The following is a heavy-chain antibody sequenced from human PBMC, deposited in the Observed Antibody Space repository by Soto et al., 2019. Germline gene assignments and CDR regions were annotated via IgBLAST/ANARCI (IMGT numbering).Heavy chain of an antibody. CDR3: TTFTYYYDSSGYQPLDAFDI. J-gene: IGHJ3*02. CDR2: IKSKTDGGTT. Sequence: WGSLRLSWAASGFTFSNAWMNWVLQAPGKGLEWVGRIKSKTDGGTTDYAAPVKGRFTISRDDSKNTLYLQMNSLKTEDTAVYYCTTFTYYYDSSGYQPLDAFDIWGQGTMVTVSS. D-gene: IGHD3-22*01. CDR1: GFTFSNAW. V-gene: IGHV3-15*07.